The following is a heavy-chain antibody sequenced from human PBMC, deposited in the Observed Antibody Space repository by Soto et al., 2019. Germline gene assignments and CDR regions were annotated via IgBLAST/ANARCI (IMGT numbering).Heavy chain of an antibody. D-gene: IGHD1-26*01. V-gene: IGHV1-8*01. CDR2: MNPNSGNT. Sequence: QAQLVQSGAEVKKPGASVKVSCKASGDTFTGYDINWVRQATGQGLEWMGWMNPNSGNTGYAQNFQGRVTMTRDNSITTAYMELTSLRDDDSAVYYCAGETVGTTGIDFWGQGTLVTVSS. CDR1: GDTFTGYD. CDR3: AGETVGTTGIDF. J-gene: IGHJ4*02.